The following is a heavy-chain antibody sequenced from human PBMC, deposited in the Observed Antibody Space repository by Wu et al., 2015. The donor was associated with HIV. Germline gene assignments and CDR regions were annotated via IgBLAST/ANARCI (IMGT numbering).Heavy chain of an antibody. D-gene: IGHD3-9*01. CDR2: ISDYERNI. CDR1: GYNFNGSG. J-gene: IGHJ4*02. Sequence: QVQLVQSGIEVEKSGASVKVSCKASGYNFNGSGIIWVRQAPGQGLEWMGWISDYERNIHYGQKFRGRLTLTADTVTSTAFMDLRNLRSDDTAIYFCARGRYSSNTGFFDFWGQGTLVTSP. V-gene: IGHV1-18*01. CDR3: ARGRYSSNTGFFDF.